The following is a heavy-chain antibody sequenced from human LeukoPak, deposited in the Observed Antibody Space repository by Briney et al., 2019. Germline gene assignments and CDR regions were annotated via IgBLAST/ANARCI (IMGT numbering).Heavy chain of an antibody. V-gene: IGHV3-53*01. Sequence: SGGSLRLSCAASGFTVSTNYMNWVRQAPGEGLEWVSILYSGSSTYYADSVEGRFTISRDSSKNTLFLQMNDLRAEDTAVYYCARVGDHFHWYLDLWGRGTLVTVSS. D-gene: IGHD3-3*02. CDR1: GFTVSTNY. CDR3: ARVGDHFHWYLDL. CDR2: LYSGSST. J-gene: IGHJ2*01.